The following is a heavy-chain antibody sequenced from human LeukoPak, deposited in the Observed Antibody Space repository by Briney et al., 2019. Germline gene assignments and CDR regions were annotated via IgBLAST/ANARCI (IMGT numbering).Heavy chain of an antibody. Sequence: GGSLRLSCAVSGFTFGGNAVAWVRQAPGKGLDWVSSIIASGATFYADSVKGRFTMSKDNSKNNLYLQMNSLRDEDTAIYYCARDLGGWYEADWGQGTLVTVSS. CDR3: ARDLGGWYEAD. D-gene: IGHD6-19*01. J-gene: IGHJ4*02. CDR1: GFTFGGNA. CDR2: IIASGAT. V-gene: IGHV3-23*01.